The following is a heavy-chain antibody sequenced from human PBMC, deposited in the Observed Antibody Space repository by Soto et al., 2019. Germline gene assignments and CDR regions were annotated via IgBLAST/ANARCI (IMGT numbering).Heavy chain of an antibody. J-gene: IGHJ4*02. CDR3: ARSPPDTAMGHFDY. CDR2: ISYDGSNK. CDR1: GFTFSSYA. D-gene: IGHD5-18*01. V-gene: IGHV3-30-3*01. Sequence: QVQLVESGGGVVQPGRSLRLSCAASGFTFSSYAMHWVRQAPGKGLEWVAVISYDGSNKYYADSVKGRFTISRDNSKNTLYLQMNSLRAEDTAVYYCARSPPDTAMGHFDYWGQGTLVTVSS.